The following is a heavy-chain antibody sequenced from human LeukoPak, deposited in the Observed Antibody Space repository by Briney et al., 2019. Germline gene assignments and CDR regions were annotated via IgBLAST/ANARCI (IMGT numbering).Heavy chain of an antibody. CDR2: IYHSGST. CDR3: ARDSLGYYDSSVKGWFDP. Sequence: SQTLSLTCTVSGGSISSGGYYWSWIRQPPGKGLEWIGYIYHSGSTYYNPSLKSRVTISVDRSKNQFSLKLSSVTAADTAVYYCARDSLGYYDSSVKGWFDPWGQGTLVTVSS. CDR1: GGSISSGGYY. D-gene: IGHD3-22*01. J-gene: IGHJ5*02. V-gene: IGHV4-30-2*01.